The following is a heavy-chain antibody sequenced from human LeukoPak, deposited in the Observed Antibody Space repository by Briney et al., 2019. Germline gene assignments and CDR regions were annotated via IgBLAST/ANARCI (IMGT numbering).Heavy chain of an antibody. D-gene: IGHD4-17*01. CDR3: ARDLHGEGYFDY. CDR1: GYRFISYG. CDR2: ISTYNVNT. J-gene: IGHJ4*02. V-gene: IGHV1-18*04. Sequence: ASVKVSCKASGYRFISYGISWVRQAPGQGLEWMGWISTYNVNTKYAQKLQGRVTMTTDTSTSTAYMELRSLTSDDTAVYYCARDLHGEGYFDYWGQGTLVTVSS.